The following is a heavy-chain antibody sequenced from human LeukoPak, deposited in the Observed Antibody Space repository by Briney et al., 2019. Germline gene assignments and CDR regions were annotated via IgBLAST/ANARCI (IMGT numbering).Heavy chain of an antibody. V-gene: IGHV3-23*01. CDR1: GFTFNNYA. Sequence: PGGSLRLSCAASGFTFNNYAMSWVRQAPGKGLEWVSTMSGTSYSTFYADSVKGRFTISRDNSKNTLYLQMNSLRAEDTAVYYCATFSRWGQGTLVTVSS. D-gene: IGHD6-13*01. CDR2: MSGTSYST. CDR3: ATFSR. J-gene: IGHJ4*02.